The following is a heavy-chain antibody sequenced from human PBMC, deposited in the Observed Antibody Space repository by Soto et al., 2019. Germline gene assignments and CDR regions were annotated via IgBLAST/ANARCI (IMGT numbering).Heavy chain of an antibody. CDR1: GYTFTSHT. V-gene: IGHV1-3*01. J-gene: IGHJ4*02. Sequence: QVQLVQSEAEVKEPGASVRVSCKTSGYTFTSHTLHWARQAPGQGLEWMGWIRVARNSPRYAQRFQGRVTFSTDTSATTGYMELSDLTREDTAIYYCAREPEDGVPGDYWGQGTLVAVSS. CDR2: IRVARNSP. D-gene: IGHD2-8*01. CDR3: AREPEDGVPGDY.